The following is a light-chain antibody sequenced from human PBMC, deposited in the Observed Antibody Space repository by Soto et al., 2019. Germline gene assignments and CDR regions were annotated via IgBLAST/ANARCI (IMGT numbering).Light chain of an antibody. J-gene: IGLJ1*01. Sequence: QSVLTQRPSVSGAPGQMVTISCTGSSSNIGAGYDVHWYQQLPRTAPKLLIYGNSNRPSGVPDRLSASKSGTSASLAITGLQPEDEADYYCQSYDDSLSVHYVFGTGTKVTVL. CDR2: GNS. CDR1: SSNIGAGYD. V-gene: IGLV1-40*01. CDR3: QSYDDSLSVHYV.